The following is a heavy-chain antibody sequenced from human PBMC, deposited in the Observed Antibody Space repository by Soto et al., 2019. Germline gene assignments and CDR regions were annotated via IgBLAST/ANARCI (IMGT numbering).Heavy chain of an antibody. CDR1: GGTFSSYT. CDR3: ARVDSSRRKKIFAY. V-gene: IGHV1-69*02. J-gene: IGHJ4*02. Sequence: SVKVSCKASGGTFSSYTISWVRQAPGQGLEWMGRIIPILGIANYAQKFQGRVTITADKSTSTAYMELSSLRSEDTAVYYCARVDSSRRKKIFAYWGQGTLVTVSS. D-gene: IGHD6-13*01. CDR2: IIPILGIA.